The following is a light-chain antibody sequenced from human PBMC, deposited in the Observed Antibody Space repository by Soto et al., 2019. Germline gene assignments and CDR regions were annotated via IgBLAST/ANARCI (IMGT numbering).Light chain of an antibody. J-gene: IGKJ5*01. CDR3: QQRSNWPPN. V-gene: IGKV3-11*01. CDR1: QSVSSY. Sequence: EIVLTQSPATLSLSPGERATLSCRASQSVSSYLAWYQQKPGQAPRLLIYDASNRATGIPARFSGSGSGTDFTLTVSSLEPEDFEVYYCQQRSNWPPNFGQGTRLEIK. CDR2: DAS.